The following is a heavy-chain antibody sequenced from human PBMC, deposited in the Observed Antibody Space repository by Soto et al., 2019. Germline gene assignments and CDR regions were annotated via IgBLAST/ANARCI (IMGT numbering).Heavy chain of an antibody. J-gene: IGHJ4*02. CDR3: ARGRLSTALDY. V-gene: IGHV1-8*01. CDR2: VNPNTGNT. Sequence: QVQLLQSGAEVKKPGASVKVSCKASGYTFTSYDISWVRQATGQGLEWMGWVNPNTGNTGYVQKFKGRVIMTANISTSTAYIEVSSLRFDDTAVYYCARGRLSTALDYWGQGTLATVSS. CDR1: GYTFTSYD. D-gene: IGHD2-2*01.